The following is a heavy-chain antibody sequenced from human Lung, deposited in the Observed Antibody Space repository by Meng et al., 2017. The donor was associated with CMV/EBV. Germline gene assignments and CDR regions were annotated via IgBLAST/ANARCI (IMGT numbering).Heavy chain of an antibody. CDR2: ISYDGSNK. J-gene: IGHJ4*02. D-gene: IGHD2-15*01. V-gene: IGHV3-30-3*01. CDR3: AHGGGDC. CDR1: GFTFSSYA. Sequence: VQLVESGGGVVQPGRSRRLSCAASGFTFSSYAMHWVRQAPGKGLEWVAVISYDGSNKYYADSVKGRFTISRDNSKNTLYLQMNSLRAEDTAVYYCAHGGGDCWGQGTLVTVSS.